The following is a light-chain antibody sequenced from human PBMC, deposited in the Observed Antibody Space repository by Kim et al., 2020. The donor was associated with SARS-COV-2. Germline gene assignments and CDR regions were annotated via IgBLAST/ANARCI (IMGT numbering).Light chain of an antibody. Sequence: QFPGTLSLSPGERATLSCRASQSVSSSYLAWYQQKPGQAPRLLIYDASSRATGIPDRFSGSGCRTDFTLTISRLEPEDFAVYYCQQYDSSPYTFGQGTKLEI. V-gene: IGKV3-20*01. J-gene: IGKJ2*01. CDR1: QSVSSSY. CDR3: QQYDSSPYT. CDR2: DAS.